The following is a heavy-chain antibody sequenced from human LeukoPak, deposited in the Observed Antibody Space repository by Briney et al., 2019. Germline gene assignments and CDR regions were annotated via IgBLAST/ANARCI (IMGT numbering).Heavy chain of an antibody. CDR2: INCSGSKK. Sequence: PGGSLRLSCAASGFTFSSYAMRWVRQAPGKGLEGVAGINCSGSKKYYADSVKGRFTISRDNSKNTLYLQMNSLRAEDTAVYYCAKVVACGRGESVPYGMDVWGQGTTVTVSS. CDR3: AKVVACGRGESVPYGMDV. J-gene: IGHJ6*02. CDR1: GFTFSSYA. V-gene: IGHV3-23*01. D-gene: IGHD3-10*01.